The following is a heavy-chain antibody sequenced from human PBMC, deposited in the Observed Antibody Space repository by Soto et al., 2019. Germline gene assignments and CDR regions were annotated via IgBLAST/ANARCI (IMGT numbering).Heavy chain of an antibody. Sequence: QLQLQESGPGLVKPSETLSLTCTVSGGSISSSSYYWGWIRQPPGKGLEWIGSIYYSGSTYYNPSLKSRVTISVDTSKNQFSLKLSSVTAADTAVYYCARHRGQQLAFDYWGQGTLVTVSS. J-gene: IGHJ4*02. CDR1: GGSISSSSYY. D-gene: IGHD6-13*01. CDR3: ARHRGQQLAFDY. V-gene: IGHV4-39*01. CDR2: IYYSGST.